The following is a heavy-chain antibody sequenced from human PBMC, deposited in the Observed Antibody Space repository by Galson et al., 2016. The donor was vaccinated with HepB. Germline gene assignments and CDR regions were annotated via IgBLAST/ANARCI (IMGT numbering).Heavy chain of an antibody. V-gene: IGHV4-39*01. CDR2: IYYSGRT. D-gene: IGHD1-7*01. CDR3: ARAGLGTKASFDY. Sequence: TLSLTCSVSGGSMNSGSYYWSWIRQHPEKGLEWIGYIYYSGRTYYNPSLGSRVTISVGMSTDLLSLKLTSLTAADTGVYYCARAGLGTKASFDYWGQGILVAVSS. J-gene: IGHJ4*02. CDR1: GGSMNSGSYY.